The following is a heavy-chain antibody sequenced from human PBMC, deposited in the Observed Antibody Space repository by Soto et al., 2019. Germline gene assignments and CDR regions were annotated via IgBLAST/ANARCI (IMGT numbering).Heavy chain of an antibody. J-gene: IGHJ5*02. CDR3: TRGKFSTTTPKRNWFDP. V-gene: IGHV4-31*06. CDR1: GASISGTTYC. D-gene: IGHD2-2*01. CDR2: IYYSGNT. Sequence: SETLSLTCTVSGASISGTTYCWSWIRQHPGKGLEWIGDIYYSGNTYYNPSLKSRVSLSVDTSMNQFSLKLSSVTAADTAVYYCTRGKFSTTTPKRNWFDPWGQGTLVTVSS.